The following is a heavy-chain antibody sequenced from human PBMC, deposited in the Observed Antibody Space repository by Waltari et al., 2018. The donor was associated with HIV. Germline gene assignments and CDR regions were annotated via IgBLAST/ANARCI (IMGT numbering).Heavy chain of an antibody. D-gene: IGHD6-19*01. Sequence: QLQLQESGPGLVKPSETLSLTCTVSGGSISSSSYYWGWIRQPPGKGLEWIGSIYYSGSTYYTPALKSRVTISVDTSKNQFSLKLSSVTAADTAVYYCARLAIAVAGRKYYYGMDVWGQGTTVTVSS. CDR1: GGSISSSSYY. CDR3: ARLAIAVAGRKYYYGMDV. V-gene: IGHV4-39*01. J-gene: IGHJ6*02. CDR2: IYYSGST.